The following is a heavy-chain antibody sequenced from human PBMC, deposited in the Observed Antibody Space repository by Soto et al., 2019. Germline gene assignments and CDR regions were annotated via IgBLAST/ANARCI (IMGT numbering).Heavy chain of an antibody. D-gene: IGHD3-10*01. V-gene: IGHV5-51*01. J-gene: IGHJ4*02. Sequence: GESLKISCKGSRYSFTTFWFGWVRQVPGKGLELMGIIYPDDSDTRYSPSFQGQVTISADKSISTIYLQWSSLKGSHIAMYYCARLRGGEARWPTDYWGQGTLVTVTS. CDR1: RYSFTTFW. CDR2: IYPDDSDT. CDR3: ARLRGGEARWPTDY.